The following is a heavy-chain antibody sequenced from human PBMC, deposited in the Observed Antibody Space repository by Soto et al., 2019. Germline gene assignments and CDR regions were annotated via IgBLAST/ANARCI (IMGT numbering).Heavy chain of an antibody. V-gene: IGHV3-23*01. J-gene: IGHJ5*02. CDR1: GFTFRDHA. Sequence: GGSLRLSCVGSGFTFRDHAMRWVRQAPGRGLEWVSAISANGGSIQHADSVKGRFSVSRDNAKNTVYLQMDNLRTEDSAVYYCAKDRYYDTPGWFDPWGQGSRVTVSS. CDR3: AKDRYYDTPGWFDP. D-gene: IGHD3-22*01. CDR2: ISANGGSI.